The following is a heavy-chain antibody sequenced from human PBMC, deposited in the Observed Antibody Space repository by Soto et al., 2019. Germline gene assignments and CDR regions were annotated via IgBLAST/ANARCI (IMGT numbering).Heavy chain of an antibody. CDR1: GFTFNTYS. CDR2: IWYDGTQK. CDR3: ARAGGTTVTGLWHFDS. V-gene: IGHV3-33*01. D-gene: IGHD4-17*01. Sequence: GGSLRLCCEASGFTFNTYSMHWVRQPPGKGLEWLAAIWYDGTQKYYADSVKGRFIISRDNSKKTLYLEMNSLRAEDTAVYYCARAGGTTVTGLWHFDSWGQGTLVTVSS. J-gene: IGHJ4*02.